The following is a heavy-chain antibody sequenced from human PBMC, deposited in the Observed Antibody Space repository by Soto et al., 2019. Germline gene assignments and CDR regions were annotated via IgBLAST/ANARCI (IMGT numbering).Heavy chain of an antibody. CDR2: IKQDGTEK. D-gene: IGHD3-10*01. Sequence: EVQLVESGGGLVQPGGSLRLSCAASGFTFSTYWMSWVRRTPGKGLEWVANIKQDGTEKYYVDSVRGRLTVSRDNAKSSLYLQMNSLRVEDTAVYYCTTSPHGDSERVFVWGQGTTVTVSS. J-gene: IGHJ6*02. CDR3: TTSPHGDSERVFV. V-gene: IGHV3-7*01. CDR1: GFTFSTYW.